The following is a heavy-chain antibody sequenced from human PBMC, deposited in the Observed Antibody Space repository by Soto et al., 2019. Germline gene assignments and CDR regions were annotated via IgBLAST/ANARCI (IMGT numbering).Heavy chain of an antibody. D-gene: IGHD2-2*01. CDR1: GYSFTSCW. V-gene: IGHV5-10-1*01. J-gene: IGHJ5*02. Sequence: GESLKISCKGSGYSFTSCWISWVRQMPGKGLEWMGRIDPSDSYTNYSPSFQGHVTISADKSISTAYLQWSSLKASDTAMYYCARPGSLYCSSTSCYEFEPWGQGTLVTV. CDR2: IDPSDSYT. CDR3: ARPGSLYCSSTSCYEFEP.